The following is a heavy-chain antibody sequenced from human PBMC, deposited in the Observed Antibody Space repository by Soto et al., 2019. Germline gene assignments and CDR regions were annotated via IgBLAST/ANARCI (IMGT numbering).Heavy chain of an antibody. CDR1: GGSISSGDYY. V-gene: IGHV4-31*03. D-gene: IGHD3-3*01. CDR2: IYYSGST. Sequence: QVQLQESGPGLVKPSQTLSLTCTVSGGSISSGDYYWSWIRQHPGKGLEWIGYIYYSGSTYYNPSIESRVTISVATSRNQFSLQLSSVTAADTAVYYCARWWSGSRQGFDPWGQGTLVTVSS. CDR3: ARWWSGSRQGFDP. J-gene: IGHJ5*02.